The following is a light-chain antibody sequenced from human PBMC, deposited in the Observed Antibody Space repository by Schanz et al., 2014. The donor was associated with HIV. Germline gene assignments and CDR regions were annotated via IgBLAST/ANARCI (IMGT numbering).Light chain of an antibody. CDR3: QQLASYPLT. J-gene: IGKJ4*01. Sequence: DIRLAQSPSTLSASVGDRITITCRASQSVDIWLAWYQQRPGKAPKLLISKASNLERGVPSSISGSGSGTDFTLTISSLQPEDFATYYCQQLASYPLTFGGGTKVEIK. CDR1: QSVDIW. CDR2: KAS. V-gene: IGKV1-5*03.